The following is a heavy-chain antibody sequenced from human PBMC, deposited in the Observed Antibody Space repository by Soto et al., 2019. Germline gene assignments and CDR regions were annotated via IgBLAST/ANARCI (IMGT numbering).Heavy chain of an antibody. V-gene: IGHV4-39*01. Sequence: SETLSLTCTVSGGSISSSSYNWGWIRQPPGKGLEWIGSIYYSGSTYYNPSLKSRVTIPVDTSKNQFSLKLSSVTAADTAVYYCARLSLIQLWLYYFGYWGQGTLVTVSS. CDR1: GGSISSSSYN. CDR2: IYYSGST. D-gene: IGHD5-18*01. CDR3: ARLSLIQLWLYYFGY. J-gene: IGHJ4*02.